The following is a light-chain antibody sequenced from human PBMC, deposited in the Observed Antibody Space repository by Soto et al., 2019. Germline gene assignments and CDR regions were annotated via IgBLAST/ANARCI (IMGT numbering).Light chain of an antibody. CDR3: SSYTTSNTLV. J-gene: IGLJ3*02. V-gene: IGLV2-14*01. CDR2: DVT. CDR1: SSDVGAYNY. Sequence: QSALTQPASVSGSPGQSITISCTGTSSDVGAYNYVGWFQQHPGEAPTLMIYDVTTRPSGVSDRFSGSKSGHTASLTISGLQAEDEADYYCSSYTTSNTLVFGGGTQLTVL.